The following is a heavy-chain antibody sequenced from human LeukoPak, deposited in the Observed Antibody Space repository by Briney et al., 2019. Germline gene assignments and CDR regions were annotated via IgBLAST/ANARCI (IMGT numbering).Heavy chain of an antibody. J-gene: IGHJ4*02. D-gene: IGHD1-14*01. V-gene: IGHV3-48*01. CDR1: GFTFSSYS. CDR2: ISSSSSTI. Sequence: GGSLRLSCAASGFTFSSYSMNWVRQAPGKGLEWVSYISSSSSTIYYADSVKGRFTISRDNAKNSLYLQMNSLRGEDTALYYCAISPGITGTTTGFDYWGQGTLVIVSS. CDR3: AISPGITGTTTGFDY.